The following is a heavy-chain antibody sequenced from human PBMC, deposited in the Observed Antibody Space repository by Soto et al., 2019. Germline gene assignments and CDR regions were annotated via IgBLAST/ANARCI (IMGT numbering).Heavy chain of an antibody. CDR2: SPDAGNYQ. V-gene: IGHV3-33*05. Sequence: QAQMVESGGGVVQPGRSLRLSCAASGFTFSRYGMHWVRQAPGKGLEWAAVSPDAGNYQYYTDAVKDRFTISRDNSKVTLYLQMNYLRAEDTAVYYCVRDDDRDANGFDIWVPGTLVTVSS. CDR1: GFTFSRYG. D-gene: IGHD3-10*02. CDR3: VRDDDRDANGFDI. J-gene: IGHJ3*02.